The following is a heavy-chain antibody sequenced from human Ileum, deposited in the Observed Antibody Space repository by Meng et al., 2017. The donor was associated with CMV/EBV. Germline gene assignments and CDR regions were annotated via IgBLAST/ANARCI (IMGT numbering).Heavy chain of an antibody. V-gene: IGHV1-24*01. D-gene: IGHD6-19*01. CDR1: GYTLTELS. CDR2: FDPEDGET. J-gene: IGHJ3*02. Sequence: ASVKVSCKVSGYTLTELSMHWVRQAPGKGLEWMGGFDPEDGETIYAQKFQGRVTMTEDTSTDTAYMELSSLRSEDTAVYYCATDVAVAGSRGGAFDIWGQGTMVTV. CDR3: ATDVAVAGSRGGAFDI.